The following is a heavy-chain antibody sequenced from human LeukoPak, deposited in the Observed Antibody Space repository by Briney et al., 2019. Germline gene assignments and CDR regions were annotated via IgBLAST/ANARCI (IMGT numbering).Heavy chain of an antibody. CDR3: AREGAAAGTFDY. Sequence: GGSLRLSCAASGFTFSSYWMSWVRQAPGKGLEWVANMNQDGSEKYYVDSVKGRFTISRDNSKTTLYLQMNSLRAEDTAVYYCAREGAAAGTFDYWGQGTLVTVSS. D-gene: IGHD6-13*01. CDR2: MNQDGSEK. CDR1: GFTFSSYW. V-gene: IGHV3-7*01. J-gene: IGHJ4*02.